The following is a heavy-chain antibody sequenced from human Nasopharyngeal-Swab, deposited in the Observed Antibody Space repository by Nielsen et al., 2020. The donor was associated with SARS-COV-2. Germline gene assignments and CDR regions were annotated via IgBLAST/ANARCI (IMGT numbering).Heavy chain of an antibody. CDR1: GFTFSSYS. D-gene: IGHD4-11*01. V-gene: IGHV3-21*01. CDR3: ARWDYSNYDLDY. Sequence: GESLKISCAASGFTFSSYSMNWVRQAPGKGLEWVSSISNSSSYIYYADSVKGRFTISRDNAKNSLYLQMNSLRAEDTAVYYCARWDYSNYDLDYWGQGTLVTVSS. CDR2: ISNSSSYI. J-gene: IGHJ4*02.